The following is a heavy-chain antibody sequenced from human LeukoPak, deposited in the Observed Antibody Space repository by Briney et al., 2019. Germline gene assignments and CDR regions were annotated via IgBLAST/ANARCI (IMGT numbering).Heavy chain of an antibody. CDR2: ISWNSGSI. CDR1: GFTFDDYA. V-gene: IGHV3-9*01. Sequence: PGRSLRLSCAASGFTFDDYAMHWVRQAPGKGLEWASGISWNSGSIGYADSVKGRFTISRDNAKNSLYLQMNSLRAEDTALYYCAKDFVAVAGTDTTFDYWGQGTLVTVSS. D-gene: IGHD6-19*01. J-gene: IGHJ4*02. CDR3: AKDFVAVAGTDTTFDY.